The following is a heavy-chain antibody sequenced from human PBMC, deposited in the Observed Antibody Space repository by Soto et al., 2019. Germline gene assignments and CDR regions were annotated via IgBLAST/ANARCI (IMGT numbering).Heavy chain of an antibody. V-gene: IGHV4-30-4*01. J-gene: IGHJ3*02. CDR2: IYYSGST. D-gene: IGHD3-16*01. CDR3: ARGPKTYDYVWGSYRGAFDI. Sequence: QVQLQESGPGLVKPSQTLSLTCTVSGGSISSGDYYWSWIRQPPGKGLEWIGYIYYSGSTYYNPYLKSRVTISVDTSKNQFSLKLSSVTAADTAVYYCARGPKTYDYVWGSYRGAFDIWGQGTMVTVSS. CDR1: GGSISSGDYY.